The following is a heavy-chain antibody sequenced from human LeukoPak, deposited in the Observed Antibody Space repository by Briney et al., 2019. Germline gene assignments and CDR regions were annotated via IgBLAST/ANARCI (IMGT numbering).Heavy chain of an antibody. Sequence: PGGSLRLSCIASGFAFDEHGMSWVRQVPGKGLERVSGINWSGGSTSYADPLRGRFTISRDNAKNSLYLQMDSLRAEDTALYYCARAPITSPFYFDYWGQGTLVTVSS. CDR3: ARAPITSPFYFDY. CDR1: GFAFDEHG. D-gene: IGHD2-2*01. CDR2: INWSGGST. V-gene: IGHV3-20*04. J-gene: IGHJ4*01.